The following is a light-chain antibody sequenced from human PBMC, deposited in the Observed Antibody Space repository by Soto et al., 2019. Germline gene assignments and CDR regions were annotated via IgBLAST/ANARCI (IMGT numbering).Light chain of an antibody. V-gene: IGLV2-8*01. J-gene: IGLJ1*01. CDR3: SSSAGSPEV. Sequence: QSVLTQPPSASGSPGQSVTISCTGTSSDVGGYNYVSWYQQHPGKAPKLLIYEVSKRPSGVPDRFSGSKSGNTASLTVSGLQAEDEADYYCSSSAGSPEVFGTGTKVTVL. CDR2: EVS. CDR1: SSDVGGYNY.